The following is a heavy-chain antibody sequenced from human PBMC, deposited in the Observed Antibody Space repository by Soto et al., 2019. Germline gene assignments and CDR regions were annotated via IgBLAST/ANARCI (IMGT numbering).Heavy chain of an antibody. Sequence: GGSLRLSCAASGFTFSSYAMSWVRQAPGKGLDWVSAISGSGGSTYYADSVKGRFTISRDNSASTAYMELSSLRSEDTAVYYCARDLVVPAAICCWFDPWGQGTLVTVSS. CDR2: ISGSGGST. D-gene: IGHD2-2*02. CDR3: ARDLVVPAAICCWFDP. J-gene: IGHJ5*02. V-gene: IGHV3-23*01. CDR1: GFTFSSYA.